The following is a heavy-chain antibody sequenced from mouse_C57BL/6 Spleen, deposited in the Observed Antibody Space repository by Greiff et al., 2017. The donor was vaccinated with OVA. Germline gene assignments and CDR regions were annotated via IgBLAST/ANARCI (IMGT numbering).Heavy chain of an antibody. CDR3: ASGYYGSYAMDY. CDR1: GYTFTDYN. V-gene: IGHV1-22*01. D-gene: IGHD1-1*01. Sequence: VQLQQSGPELVKPGASVKMSCKASGYTFTDYNMHWVKQSHGKSLEWIGYINPNNGGTSYNQKFKGKATLTVNKSSSTAYMELRSLTSEDSAVYYYASGYYGSYAMDYWGQGTSVTVSS. CDR2: INPNNGGT. J-gene: IGHJ4*01.